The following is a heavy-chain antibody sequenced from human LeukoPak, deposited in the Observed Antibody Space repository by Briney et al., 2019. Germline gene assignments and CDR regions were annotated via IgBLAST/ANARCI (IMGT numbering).Heavy chain of an antibody. Sequence: SEALSLTCTVSGGSISSHYWSWIRQPPGKGLEWIGYIYYSGSTYYNPSLKSRVTISVDTSKNQFSLKLSSVTAADTAVYYCARGSYDFWSGYYTGNLWFDPWGQGTLVTVSS. V-gene: IGHV4-59*11. CDR3: ARGSYDFWSGYYTGNLWFDP. D-gene: IGHD3-3*01. CDR1: GGSISSHY. J-gene: IGHJ5*02. CDR2: IYYSGST.